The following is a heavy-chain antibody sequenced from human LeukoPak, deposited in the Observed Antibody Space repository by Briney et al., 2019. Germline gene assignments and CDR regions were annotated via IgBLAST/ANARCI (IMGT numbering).Heavy chain of an antibody. CDR2: IYYSGST. Sequence: SETLSLTCTVSGGSISSTNYYWGWIRQPPGKGLEWIGNIYYSGSTYYNPSLKSRVTISEDTSKNQFSLKLSSVTAADTAVYYCARDYYGDYEAGYYYGMDVWGQGTTVTVSS. D-gene: IGHD4-17*01. CDR1: GGSISSTNYY. J-gene: IGHJ6*02. V-gene: IGHV4-39*07. CDR3: ARDYYGDYEAGYYYGMDV.